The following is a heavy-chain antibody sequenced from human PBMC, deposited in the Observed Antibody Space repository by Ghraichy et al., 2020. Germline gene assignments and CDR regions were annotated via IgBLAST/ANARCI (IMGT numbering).Heavy chain of an antibody. V-gene: IGHV4-34*01. J-gene: IGHJ4*02. Sequence: SQTLSLTCAVYGGSFSDYYWSWIRQPPGKGLEWIGEINHSGRTNYNPSLKSRVTISVDTSKNQFSLKLSSVTAADTAVYYCARGRSEYSGSSRTRFDYWGQGTTVTVSS. D-gene: IGHD6-6*01. CDR3: ARGRSEYSGSSRTRFDY. CDR2: INHSGRT. CDR1: GGSFSDYY.